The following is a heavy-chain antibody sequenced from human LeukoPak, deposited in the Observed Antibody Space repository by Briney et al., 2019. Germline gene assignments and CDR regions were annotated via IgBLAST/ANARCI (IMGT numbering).Heavy chain of an antibody. V-gene: IGHV4-59*01. CDR1: GGSFSGYY. D-gene: IGHD5-18*01. Sequence: SQTLSLTCAVYGGSFSGYYWSWIRQPPGKGLEWIGYIYYSGSTNYNPSLKSRVTISVDTSKNQFSLKLSSVTAADTAVYYCAREKGTGYSYGHYYGMDVWGQGTTVTVSS. CDR3: AREKGTGYSYGHYYGMDV. CDR2: IYYSGST. J-gene: IGHJ6*02.